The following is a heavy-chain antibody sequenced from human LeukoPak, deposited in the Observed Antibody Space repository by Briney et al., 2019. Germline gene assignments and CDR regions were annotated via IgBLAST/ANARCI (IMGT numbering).Heavy chain of an antibody. D-gene: IGHD5-12*01. J-gene: IGHJ4*02. CDR3: ARGRSTGYPYYFEY. CDR1: GYTFRGNY. V-gene: IGHV1-8*03. Sequence: GASVKISCKASGYTFRGNYIHWVRQATGQGLEWMGWMNPNSGSTGYAQKFQGRVTITRNTSISTAYMELSGLRSEDTAVYYCARGRSTGYPYYFEYWGQGTLVTVSS. CDR2: MNPNSGST.